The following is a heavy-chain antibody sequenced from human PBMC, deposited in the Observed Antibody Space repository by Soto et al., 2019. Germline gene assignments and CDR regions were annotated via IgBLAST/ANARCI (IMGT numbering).Heavy chain of an antibody. V-gene: IGHV1-18*01. Sequence: ASVKVSCKASGYTFTSYGISWVRQAPGQGLEWMGWISAYNGNTNYAQKLQGRVTMTTDTSTSTAYMELRSLRSEDTAVYYCARDLVPVTDYYYYGMDVWGQGTTVTVSS. CDR1: GYTFTSYG. CDR3: ARDLVPVTDYYYYGMDV. D-gene: IGHD4-4*01. CDR2: ISAYNGNT. J-gene: IGHJ6*02.